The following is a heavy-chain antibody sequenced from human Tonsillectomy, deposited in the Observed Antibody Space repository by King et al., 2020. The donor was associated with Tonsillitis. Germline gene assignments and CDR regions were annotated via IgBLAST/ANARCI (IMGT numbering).Heavy chain of an antibody. CDR2: IIPILGIA. J-gene: IGHJ4*02. D-gene: IGHD3-10*01. V-gene: IGHV1-69*04. Sequence: QLVQSGAEVKKPGSSVKVCCKASGGTFSSYAISWVRQAPGQGLEWMGRIIPILGIANYAQKFQGRVTITADKSTSTAYMELSSLRSEDTAVYYCVTRLDQEVRGVIIRHPYWGQGTLVTVSS. CDR1: GGTFSSYA. CDR3: VTRLDQEVRGVIIRHPY.